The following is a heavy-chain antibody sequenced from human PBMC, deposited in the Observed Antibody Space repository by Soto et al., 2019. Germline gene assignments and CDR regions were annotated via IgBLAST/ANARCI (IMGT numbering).Heavy chain of an antibody. Sequence: ASVKVSCKASGYTFTGSYMHWVRQAPGQGLEWMGWINPNSGGTNYAQKFQGWVTMTRDTSISTAYMELSRLRSDDTAVYYCARADSSGYYALDYWGQGTLVTVSS. CDR2: INPNSGGT. CDR3: ARADSSGYYALDY. J-gene: IGHJ4*02. V-gene: IGHV1-2*04. D-gene: IGHD3-22*01. CDR1: GYTFTGSY.